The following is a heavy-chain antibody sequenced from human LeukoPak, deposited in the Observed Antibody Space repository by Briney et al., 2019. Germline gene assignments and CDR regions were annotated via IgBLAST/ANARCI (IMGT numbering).Heavy chain of an antibody. CDR1: GYTFAAYY. CDR2: IRPNSGGT. V-gene: IGHV1-2*02. Sequence: ASVKVSCKASGYTFAAYYMYWVRQAPGQGLEWMGWIRPNSGGTNYTQKFQGRVTMTRDTSTSTVYMELSSLRSEDTAVYYCARVPYCGGDCHTYFDYWGQGTLVTVSS. J-gene: IGHJ4*02. D-gene: IGHD2-21*02. CDR3: ARVPYCGGDCHTYFDY.